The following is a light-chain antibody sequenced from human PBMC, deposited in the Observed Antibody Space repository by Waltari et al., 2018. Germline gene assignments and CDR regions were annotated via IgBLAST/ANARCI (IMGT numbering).Light chain of an antibody. CDR3: SSYTSSSTLAV. Sequence: QSALTQPASVSGSPGQSITISCTGTSSDVGGYNYVSWYQQHPGKAPKLMIYEVSNRPSGVSNRFSGSKSSNTASLIISGLQAEDEADYYCSSYTSSSTLAVFGGGTKLTVL. CDR2: EVS. CDR1: SSDVGGYNY. V-gene: IGLV2-14*01. J-gene: IGLJ2*01.